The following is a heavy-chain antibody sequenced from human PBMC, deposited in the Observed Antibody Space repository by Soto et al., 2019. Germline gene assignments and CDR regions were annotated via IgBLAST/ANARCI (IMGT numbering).Heavy chain of an antibody. V-gene: IGHV3-30*18. J-gene: IGHJ4*02. CDR2: ISYDGSNK. CDR3: AKYYYDSSGYYPLDY. D-gene: IGHD3-22*01. CDR1: GFTFSSDG. Sequence: GGSLRLSCAASGFTFSSDGMHWVRQAPGKGLEWVAVISYDGSNKYYADSVKGRFTISRDNSKNTLYLQMNSLRAEDTAVYYCAKYYYDSSGYYPLDYWGQGTLVTVSS.